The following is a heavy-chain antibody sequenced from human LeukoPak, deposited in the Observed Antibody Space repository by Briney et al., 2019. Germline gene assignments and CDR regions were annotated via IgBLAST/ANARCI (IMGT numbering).Heavy chain of an antibody. CDR1: GFTFSSYT. D-gene: IGHD3-22*01. CDR2: IGTSSTTI. Sequence: GGSLRLSCAASGFTFSSYTMNWVRQPPGKGLEWVSNIGTSSTTIYYADSVKGRFTISRDNAKNSLYLQMNSLRAEDTAVYYCARDRWAGFEYYDSSGYPYWYFDLWGRGTLVTVSS. CDR3: ARDRWAGFEYYDSSGYPYWYFDL. V-gene: IGHV3-48*01. J-gene: IGHJ2*01.